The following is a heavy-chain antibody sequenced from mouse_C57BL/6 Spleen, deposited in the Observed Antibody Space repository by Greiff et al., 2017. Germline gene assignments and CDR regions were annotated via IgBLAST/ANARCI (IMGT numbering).Heavy chain of an antibody. CDR1: GYTFTDYN. Sequence: EVQLQQSGPELVKPGASVKIPCKASGYTFTDYNMDWVKQSHGKSLEWIGDINPNNGGTIYNQKFKGKATLTVDKSSSPAYMELRSLTSEDTAFYYCSRRDGSTGSFAYGGQGTTLTVSS. CDR2: INPNNGGT. CDR3: SRRDGSTGSFAY. J-gene: IGHJ2*01. V-gene: IGHV1-18*01. D-gene: IGHD2-3*01.